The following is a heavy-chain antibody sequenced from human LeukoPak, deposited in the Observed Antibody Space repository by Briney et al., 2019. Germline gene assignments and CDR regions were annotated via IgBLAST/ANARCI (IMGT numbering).Heavy chain of an antibody. D-gene: IGHD3-9*01. CDR1: GFTVRSNY. V-gene: IGHV3-66*02. Sequence: GGSLRLSCAASGFTVRSNYMSWVRQAPGKGLEWVSVIYSGGSTYYADSVKGRFTISRDNSKNTLYLQMNSLRAEDTAVYYCARNYDILTGYSQFDPWGQGTLVTVSS. CDR3: ARNYDILTGYSQFDP. J-gene: IGHJ5*02. CDR2: IYSGGST.